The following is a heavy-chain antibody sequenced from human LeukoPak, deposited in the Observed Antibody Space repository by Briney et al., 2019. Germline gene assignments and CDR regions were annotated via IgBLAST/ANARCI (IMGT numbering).Heavy chain of an antibody. D-gene: IGHD5-24*01. J-gene: IGHJ5*02. V-gene: IGHV3-7*05. CDR3: ARASDPWLQLT. Sequence: GGSLRLSCAPSGFTFSSYGMHWVRQAPGKGLEWVGNIKQDGSEKRYADSVRGRFTISRDNAQTSLYLQMNSLRAEDTAVYYCARASDPWLQLTWGQGTLVTVSS. CDR2: IKQDGSEK. CDR1: GFTFSSYG.